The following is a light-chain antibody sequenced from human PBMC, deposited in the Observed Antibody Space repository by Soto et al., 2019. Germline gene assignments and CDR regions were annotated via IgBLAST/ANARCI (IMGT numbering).Light chain of an antibody. CDR3: QQRSNWPPLFT. Sequence: EIVLTQSPATLSLSPGERATLSCRASQSVSSYLAWYQQKPGQAPRLLIYDASNRATGIPARFSGSGSGTDFTLTISSLEPEDFAVYCCQQRSNWPPLFTCGPGTKVDIK. CDR1: QSVSSY. CDR2: DAS. V-gene: IGKV3-11*01. J-gene: IGKJ3*01.